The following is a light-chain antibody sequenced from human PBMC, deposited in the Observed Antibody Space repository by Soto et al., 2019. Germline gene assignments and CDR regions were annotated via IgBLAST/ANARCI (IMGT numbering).Light chain of an antibody. V-gene: IGKV3-20*01. CDR2: GAS. CDR3: HQYESSPQT. CDR1: QSISSTS. J-gene: IGKJ1*01. Sequence: EIVLTQSPGTLSLSPGERATLSFRASQSISSTSLAWYQQKPGQPPRLLIYGASSRATGIPDRFSGSGSGTDFTLSISRLEPDDFAVYYCHQYESSPQTFGRGTKVDIK.